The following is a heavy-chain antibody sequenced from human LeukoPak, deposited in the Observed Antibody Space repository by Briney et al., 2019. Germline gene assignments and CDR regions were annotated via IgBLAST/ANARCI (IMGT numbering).Heavy chain of an antibody. V-gene: IGHV3-11*04. J-gene: IGHJ4*02. CDR2: IVISGGTT. CDR1: GFNVSDYY. D-gene: IGHD2-21*01. CDR3: ARDGGENSWEGYIDV. Sequence: PGGSLRLSCAASGFNVSDYYMSWIRQSPGKGLEWVSHIVISGGTTYYTDSVKGRFTISRDTARNSVYLQMNSMRAEDTAVYYCARDGGENSWEGYIDVWGQGALVTVSS.